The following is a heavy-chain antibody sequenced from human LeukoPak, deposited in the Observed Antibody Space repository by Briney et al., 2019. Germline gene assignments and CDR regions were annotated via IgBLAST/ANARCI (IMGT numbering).Heavy chain of an antibody. CDR3: ARDLYGGTSATFDY. CDR2: INPNSGGT. D-gene: IGHD4-23*01. V-gene: IGHV1-2*02. J-gene: IGHJ4*02. Sequence: ASVKVSCKASGYTLTGYYMHWVRQAPGQGLEWMGWINPNSGGTNYAQKFQGRVTMTRDTSISTAYMELSRLRSEDTAVYYCARDLYGGTSATFDYWGQGTLVTVSS. CDR1: GYTLTGYY.